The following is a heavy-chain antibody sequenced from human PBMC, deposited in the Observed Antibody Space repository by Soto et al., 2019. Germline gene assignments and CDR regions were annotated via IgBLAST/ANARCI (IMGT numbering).Heavy chain of an antibody. CDR1: GGSISSGNYY. Sequence: SETLSLTCTVSGGSISSGNYYWSWIRQPPGKGLEWIGFISYSGSTYYSTSLKSRVTISVDTSKSQFSLNLSFVTAADTAVYYCARGSSGEIDYWGQGTLVTVSS. J-gene: IGHJ4*02. CDR2: ISYSGST. D-gene: IGHD2-15*01. CDR3: ARGSSGEIDY. V-gene: IGHV4-30-4*01.